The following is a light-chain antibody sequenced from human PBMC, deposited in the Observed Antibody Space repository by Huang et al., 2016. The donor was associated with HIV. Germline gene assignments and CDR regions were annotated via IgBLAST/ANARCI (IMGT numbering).Light chain of an antibody. Sequence: EIVLTQSPATLSLSPGARATLSCRASQSVDYYLAWYQQKPGQAPRLLVYDASKRAGGIPARVSGRGSETDFTLTISSLEPEDFAVYYCHQRSSWPWTFGQGTKVEI. V-gene: IGKV3-11*01. CDR2: DAS. J-gene: IGKJ1*01. CDR3: HQRSSWPWT. CDR1: QSVDYY.